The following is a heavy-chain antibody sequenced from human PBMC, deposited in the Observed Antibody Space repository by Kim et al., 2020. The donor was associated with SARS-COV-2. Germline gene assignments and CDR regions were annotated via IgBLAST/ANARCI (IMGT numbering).Heavy chain of an antibody. V-gene: IGHV3-23*01. CDR1: GFTFSSYA. Sequence: GGSLRLSCAASGFTFSSYAMSWVRQAPGKGLEWVSAISGSGGSTYYADSVKGRFTISRDNSKNTLYLQMNSLRAEDTAVYYCAKPQTQDYDYGDSPITSDRIYYYYYGMDVWGQGTTVTVSS. D-gene: IGHD4-17*01. CDR3: AKPQTQDYDYGDSPITSDRIYYYYYGMDV. CDR2: ISGSGGST. J-gene: IGHJ6*02.